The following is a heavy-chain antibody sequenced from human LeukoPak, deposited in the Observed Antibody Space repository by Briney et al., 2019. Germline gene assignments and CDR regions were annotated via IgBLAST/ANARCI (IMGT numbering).Heavy chain of an antibody. J-gene: IGHJ4*02. CDR1: GFTFDDYA. CDR3: AKDNWRFGSGWYGLFDY. D-gene: IGHD6-19*01. CDR2: ISWNSGSI. Sequence: GGSLRLSCAASGFTFDDYAMHWVRQAPGKGLEWVSGISWNSGSIGYADSVKGRFTISRDNAKNSLYLQMNSLRAEDMALYYCAKDNWRFGSGWYGLFDYWGQGTLVTVSS. V-gene: IGHV3-9*03.